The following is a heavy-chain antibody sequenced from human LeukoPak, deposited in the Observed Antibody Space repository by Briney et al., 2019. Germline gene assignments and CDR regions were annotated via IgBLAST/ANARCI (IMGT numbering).Heavy chain of an antibody. Sequence: GGSLRLSCVVSDFTFSFYWMTWVRQAPGKGLEWVANILPDGSQKYYVDSVKGRFTISRDNSKNTLYLQMNSLRAEDTAVYYCARGSGITLNWGQGTLVTVSS. CDR1: DFTFSFYW. J-gene: IGHJ4*02. D-gene: IGHD3-10*01. V-gene: IGHV3-7*03. CDR3: ARGSGITLN. CDR2: ILPDGSQK.